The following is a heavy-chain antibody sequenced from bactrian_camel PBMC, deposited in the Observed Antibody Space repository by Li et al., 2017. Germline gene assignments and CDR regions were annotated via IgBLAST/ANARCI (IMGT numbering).Heavy chain of an antibody. CDR1: GFTFSHYW. J-gene: IGHJ6*01. CDR3: VRAASSQMGWADFGY. Sequence: VQLVESGGGLVQPGGSLRLSCAASGFTFSHYWMYWVRQAPGKGLEWASSINSGGGDSYYADSVKGRFTISRDNAKNTLYLQMSSLKAGDTAVYYCVRAASSQMGWADFGYWGQGTQVTVS. CDR2: INSGGGDS. D-gene: IGHD5*01. V-gene: IGHV3S1*01.